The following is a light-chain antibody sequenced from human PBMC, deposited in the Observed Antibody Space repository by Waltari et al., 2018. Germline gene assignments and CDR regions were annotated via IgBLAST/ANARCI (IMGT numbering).Light chain of an antibody. J-gene: IGKJ2*01. CDR1: QSISGTY. Sequence: EIVVTQSPATLSLSTGERATLSCRASQSISGTYLAWYQQKPGQAPRLLIHGASSRATGIPDRFRGSGSATDFTLTISRLEPEDFAFYYCQQYGGSPPYTFGQGTKLEIK. CDR3: QQYGGSPPYT. CDR2: GAS. V-gene: IGKV3-20*01.